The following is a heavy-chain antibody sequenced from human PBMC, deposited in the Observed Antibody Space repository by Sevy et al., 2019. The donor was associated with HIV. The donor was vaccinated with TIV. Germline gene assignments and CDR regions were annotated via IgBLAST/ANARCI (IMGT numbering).Heavy chain of an antibody. CDR3: ARGTVLLWFGEILTSRGYFDY. CDR2: IYYSGST. V-gene: IGHV4-30-4*01. J-gene: IGHJ4*02. CDR1: GGSISSGDYY. Sequence: SETLSLTCTVSGGSISSGDYYWSWIRQPPGKGLEWIGYIYYSGSTYYNPSLKSRVTISVDTSKNQFSLKLSSVTAADTAVYYCARGTVLLWFGEILTSRGYFDYWGQGTLVTVSS. D-gene: IGHD3-10*01.